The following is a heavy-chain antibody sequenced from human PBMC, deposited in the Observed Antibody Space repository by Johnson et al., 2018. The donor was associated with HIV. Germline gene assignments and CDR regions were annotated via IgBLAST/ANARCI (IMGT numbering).Heavy chain of an antibody. Sequence: VESGGGLVQPGRSLRLSCAASGFTFDDYAMHWVRQAPGKGLEWVSGISWNSGSIGYADSVKGRFTISRDNAKNSLYLQMNSLRAEDTALYYCAKDTSGWDAFDIWGQGTMVTVSS. CDR1: GFTFDDYA. J-gene: IGHJ3*02. V-gene: IGHV3-9*01. CDR3: AKDTSGWDAFDI. CDR2: ISWNSGSI. D-gene: IGHD6-19*01.